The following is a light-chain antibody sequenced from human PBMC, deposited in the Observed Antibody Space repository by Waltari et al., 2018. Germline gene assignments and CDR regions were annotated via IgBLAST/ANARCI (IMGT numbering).Light chain of an antibody. Sequence: QSALTQPRSVSGSSGQSVTISCSGSRSAVGVYGFISWYQHHPDKAPKLIIYGVTKRPSGIPVRCSGSKSGNTASLTISGLQADDEADYYCSSYTPTSFWVFGGGTKLTVL. CDR3: SSYTPTSFWV. V-gene: IGLV2-11*01. J-gene: IGLJ3*02. CDR2: GVT. CDR1: RSAVGVYGF.